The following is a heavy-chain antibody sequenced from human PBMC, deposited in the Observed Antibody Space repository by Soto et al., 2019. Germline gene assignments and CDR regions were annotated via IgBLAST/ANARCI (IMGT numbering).Heavy chain of an antibody. V-gene: IGHV4-30-2*01. CDR1: GGSISSGGYS. CDR2: IYHSGST. CDR3: ARLPMP. J-gene: IGHJ5*02. Sequence: QLQLQESGSGLVKPSQTLSLTCAVSGGSISSGGYSWSWIRQPPVKGLGWIGYIYHSGSTYYNPSLKSRVTISGDRAKNQLSLKLSSVTAANTAVYYCARLPMPWGQGTRVTVSS.